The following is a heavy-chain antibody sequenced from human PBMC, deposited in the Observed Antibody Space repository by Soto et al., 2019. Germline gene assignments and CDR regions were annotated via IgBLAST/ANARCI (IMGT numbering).Heavy chain of an antibody. CDR1: GFTFSSYA. CDR2: ISYDGSNK. V-gene: IGHV3-30-3*01. Sequence: PGGSLRLSCAASGFTFSSYAMHWVRQAPGKGLEWVAVISYDGSNKYYADSVKGRFTISRDNSKNTLYLQMNSLRAEDTAVYYCARGPYSNYDFDYWGQGTLVTVSS. CDR3: ARGPYSNYDFDY. D-gene: IGHD4-4*01. J-gene: IGHJ4*02.